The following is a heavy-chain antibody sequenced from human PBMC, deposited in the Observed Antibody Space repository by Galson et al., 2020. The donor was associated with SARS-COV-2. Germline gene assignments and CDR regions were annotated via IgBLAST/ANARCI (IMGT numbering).Heavy chain of an antibody. CDR3: ARDSVLYDFWSGYFLGGGKYGMDV. Sequence: TGGSLRLSCAASGFTFSSYAMHWVRQAPGKGLEWVAVISYDGSNKYYADSVKGRFTISRDNSKNTLYLQMNSLRAEDTAVYYCARDSVLYDFWSGYFLGGGKYGMDVWGQGTTVTVSS. CDR2: ISYDGSNK. V-gene: IGHV3-30-3*01. CDR1: GFTFSSYA. D-gene: IGHD3-3*01. J-gene: IGHJ6*02.